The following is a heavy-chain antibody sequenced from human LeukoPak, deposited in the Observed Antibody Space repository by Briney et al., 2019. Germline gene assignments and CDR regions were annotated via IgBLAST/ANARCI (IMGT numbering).Heavy chain of an antibody. D-gene: IGHD4-17*01. CDR2: ITARSKSI. J-gene: IGHJ4*02. Sequence: GGSLRLSCATSGFTFSSHDMNWVRQAPGKGLEWVSSITARSKSIDYADSVKGRFAISRDNAKNSLYLQMNSLRAEDTALYYCARDYSGDAYFDYWGQGTLVTVSS. CDR3: ARDYSGDAYFDY. CDR1: GFTFSSHD. V-gene: IGHV3-21*04.